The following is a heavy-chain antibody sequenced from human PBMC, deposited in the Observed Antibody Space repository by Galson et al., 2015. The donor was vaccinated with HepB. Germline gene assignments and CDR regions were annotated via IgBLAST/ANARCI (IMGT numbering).Heavy chain of an antibody. V-gene: IGHV3-7*03. CDR3: ARDSPRHGDSHGYS. J-gene: IGHJ4*02. CDR2: IKEDGREK. Sequence: ALRLSCAVSGFTFSDHYMDWVRQAPGKGLEWVANIKEDGREKNYVDSVKGRFTISRDNAKNSLHLQMNSLRAEDTAVDYCARDSPRHGDSHGYSWGQGTLVTVSS. D-gene: IGHD5-18*01. CDR1: GFTFSDHY.